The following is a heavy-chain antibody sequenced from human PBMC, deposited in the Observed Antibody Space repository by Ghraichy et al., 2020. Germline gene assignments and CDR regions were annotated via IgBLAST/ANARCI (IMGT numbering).Heavy chain of an antibody. CDR3: AREGPYCSGGSCYSEQRPDYYYYYGMDV. J-gene: IGHJ6*02. Sequence: GGSLRLSCAASGFTFSSYSMNWVRQAPGKGLEWVSSISSSSSYIYYADSVKGRFTISRDNAKNSLYPQMNSLRAEDTAVYYCAREGPYCSGGSCYSEQRPDYYYYYGMDVWGQGTTVTVSS. CDR1: GFTFSSYS. D-gene: IGHD2-15*01. CDR2: ISSSSSYI. V-gene: IGHV3-21*01.